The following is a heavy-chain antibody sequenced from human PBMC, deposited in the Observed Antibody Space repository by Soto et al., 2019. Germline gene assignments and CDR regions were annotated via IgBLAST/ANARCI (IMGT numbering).Heavy chain of an antibody. J-gene: IGHJ4*02. D-gene: IGHD6-13*01. Sequence: QLQLQESGPGLVKPSETLSLTRTVSGGSISSSSYYWGWIRQPPGKGLEWIGSIYYSGSTSYNPSLKCRVTISVDTSKNQVAIKLSSVTAADTAVYYCAKTEQSLASGPIDYWGQGTLVTVSS. CDR3: AKTEQSLASGPIDY. CDR1: GGSISSSSYY. V-gene: IGHV4-39*01. CDR2: IYYSGST.